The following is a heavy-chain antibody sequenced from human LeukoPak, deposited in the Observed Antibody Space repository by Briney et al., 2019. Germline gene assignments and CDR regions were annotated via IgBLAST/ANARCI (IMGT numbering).Heavy chain of an antibody. Sequence: ASVKVSCKASGYTFTSYGISWVRQAPGQGLEWMGWISAYNGNTNYAQKPQGRVTTTTDTSTSTAYMELRSLRSDDTAVYYCARDEFFIRSAGHYFDYWGQGTLVTVSS. J-gene: IGHJ4*02. V-gene: IGHV1-18*01. CDR2: ISAYNGNT. CDR1: GYTFTSYG. CDR3: ARDEFFIRSAGHYFDY. D-gene: IGHD6-19*01.